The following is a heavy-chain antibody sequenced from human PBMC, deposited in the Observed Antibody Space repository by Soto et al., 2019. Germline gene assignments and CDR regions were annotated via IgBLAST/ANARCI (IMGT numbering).Heavy chain of an antibody. CDR1: GGTFSSYA. V-gene: IGHV1-69*13. CDR3: ARDKVVPAAISGGHNWFDP. Sequence: ASVKVSCKASGGTFSSYAISWVRQAPGQGLEWMGGIIPIFGTANYAQKFQGRVTITADESTSTAYMELSSLRSEDTAVYYCARDKVVPAAISGGHNWFDPWGQGTLVTVSS. CDR2: IIPIFGTA. D-gene: IGHD2-2*01. J-gene: IGHJ5*02.